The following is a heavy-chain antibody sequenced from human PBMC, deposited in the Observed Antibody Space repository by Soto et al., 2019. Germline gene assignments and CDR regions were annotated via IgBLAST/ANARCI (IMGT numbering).Heavy chain of an antibody. CDR3: AGANRRAPDY. CDR1: GGTFSNYT. V-gene: IGHV1-69*02. Sequence: QVQLVQSGAEVKTPGSSVKVSCKASGGTFSNYTISWVRQAPGQGLEWMGRIIPILSVANYAQKFHGRVTITADKSTTTAYMELSSLRYDDTALYYCAGANRRAPDYWGQGNLVTVSS. J-gene: IGHJ4*02. CDR2: IIPILSVA.